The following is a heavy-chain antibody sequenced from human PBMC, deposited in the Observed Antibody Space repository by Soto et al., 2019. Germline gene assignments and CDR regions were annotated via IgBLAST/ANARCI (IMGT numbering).Heavy chain of an antibody. Sequence: GGSLRLSCAASGFTFSSYGMHWVRQAPGKGLEWVAVIWYDGSNKYYADSVKGRFTISRDNSKNTLYLQMNSLRAEDTAVYYCARDQIFGVVSSYYYYYYMDVWGKGTTVTVSS. CDR1: GFTFSSYG. D-gene: IGHD3-3*01. J-gene: IGHJ6*03. CDR3: ARDQIFGVVSSYYYYYYMDV. CDR2: IWYDGSNK. V-gene: IGHV3-33*01.